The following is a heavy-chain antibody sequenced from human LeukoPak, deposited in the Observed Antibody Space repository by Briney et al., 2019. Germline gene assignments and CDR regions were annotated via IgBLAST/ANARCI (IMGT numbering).Heavy chain of an antibody. CDR3: AKGRLAATFYFDY. CDR2: ISGSGGST. CDR1: GFTFSSYA. Sequence: GGSLRLSCAATGFTFSSYAMSWVRQAPGKGLEWVSAISGSGGSTYYADSVKGRFTISRDNSKNTPYLQMNSLRAEDTAVYYCAKGRLAATFYFDYWGQGTLVTVSS. V-gene: IGHV3-23*01. D-gene: IGHD2-15*01. J-gene: IGHJ4*02.